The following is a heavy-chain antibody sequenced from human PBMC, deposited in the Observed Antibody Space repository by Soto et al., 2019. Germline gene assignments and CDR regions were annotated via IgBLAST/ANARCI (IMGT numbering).Heavy chain of an antibody. CDR1: GFTSSDYY. J-gene: IGHJ4*02. D-gene: IGHD4-17*01. V-gene: IGHV3-11*06. CDR3: ARVPTTVTTSFDY. Sequence: GGSLRLSCAASGFTSSDYYMSWIRQAPGKGLEWVSYISSSSSYTNYADSVKGRFTISRDNAKNSLYLQMNSLRAEDTAVYYCARVPTTVTTSFDYWGQGTLVTVSS. CDR2: ISSSSSYT.